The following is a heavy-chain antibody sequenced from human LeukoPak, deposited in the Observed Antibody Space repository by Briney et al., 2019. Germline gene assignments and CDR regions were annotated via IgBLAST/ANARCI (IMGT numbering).Heavy chain of an antibody. CDR2: IYYSRST. Sequence: SETLSLTCSVSGGSVSSGSYYWSWIRQPPGKGLEWIGYIYYSRSTNYNPSLKSRVTMSVDASKNQFSLKLSSVTAADTAVYYCARGTYGGYPPFDYWGQGTLVTVSS. CDR1: GGSVSSGSYY. D-gene: IGHD4-17*01. V-gene: IGHV4-61*01. J-gene: IGHJ4*02. CDR3: ARGTYGGYPPFDY.